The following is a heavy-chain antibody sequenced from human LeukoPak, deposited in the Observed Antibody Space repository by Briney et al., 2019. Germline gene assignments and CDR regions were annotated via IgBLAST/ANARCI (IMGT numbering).Heavy chain of an antibody. CDR2: IWYDGSNK. CDR3: ARAQSYSSSWYGGSDY. D-gene: IGHD6-13*01. CDR1: GFTFSSYG. Sequence: GGSLRLSCAASGFTFSSYGMHWVRQAPGKGLEWVAVIWYDGSNKYYADSVKSRFTISRDNSKNTLYLQMNSLRAEDTAVYYCARAQSYSSSWYGGSDYWGQGTLVTVSS. V-gene: IGHV3-33*01. J-gene: IGHJ4*02.